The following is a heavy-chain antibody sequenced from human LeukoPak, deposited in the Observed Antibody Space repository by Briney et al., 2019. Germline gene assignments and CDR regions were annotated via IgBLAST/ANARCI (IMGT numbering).Heavy chain of an antibody. Sequence: ASVKVSCKASGYTFTSYDINWVRQATGQGLEWMGWMNPNSGNTGYAQKFQGRVTMTRNTSISTAYMELSSLRSEDTAVYYCARERGKWYGSGSYYYYYYYGMDVWGQGTTVTVSS. J-gene: IGHJ6*02. V-gene: IGHV1-8*01. CDR3: ARERGKWYGSGSYYYYYYYGMDV. CDR1: GYTFTSYD. CDR2: MNPNSGNT. D-gene: IGHD3-10*01.